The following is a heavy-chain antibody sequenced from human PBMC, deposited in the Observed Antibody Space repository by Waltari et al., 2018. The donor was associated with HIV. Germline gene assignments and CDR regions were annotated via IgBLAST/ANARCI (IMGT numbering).Heavy chain of an antibody. CDR3: VKEHQYSHSWYSYYGMDV. CDR1: GLTFRNYG. V-gene: IGHV3-23*01. J-gene: IGHJ6*02. Sequence: EVQVLESGGALVQPGGSLRLSCAASGLTFRNYGMSWVRQAPGKGLEWVSTISGSGGSTYYADSVKGRFTVSRDNSKNTLYLQMNSLRAEDTAVYFCVKEHQYSHSWYSYYGMDVWGQGTTVTVSS. CDR2: ISGSGGST. D-gene: IGHD6-13*01.